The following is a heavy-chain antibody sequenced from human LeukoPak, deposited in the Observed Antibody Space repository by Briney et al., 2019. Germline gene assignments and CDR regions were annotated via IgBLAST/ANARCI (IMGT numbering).Heavy chain of an antibody. CDR3: ARAPDGYSYGVGFDY. D-gene: IGHD5-18*01. Sequence: GGSLRLSCAASGFTFSSYEMNWVRQAPGKGLEWVSYISSSGSTIYYADSVKGRFTISRDNAKNSLYLQMNSLRAEDTAVYYCARAPDGYSYGVGFDYWGQGTLVTVSS. CDR1: GFTFSSYE. CDR2: ISSSGSTI. J-gene: IGHJ4*02. V-gene: IGHV3-48*03.